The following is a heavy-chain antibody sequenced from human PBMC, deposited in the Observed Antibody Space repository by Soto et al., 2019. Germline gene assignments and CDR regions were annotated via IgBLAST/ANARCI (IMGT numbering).Heavy chain of an antibody. D-gene: IGHD5-18*01. J-gene: IGHJ4*02. CDR3: ARKTRGYSYGYFDY. V-gene: IGHV4-31*03. CDR1: GGSFSSGGYY. CDR2: IYYSGST. Sequence: PSETLSLTCTVSGGSFSSGGYYWSWIRQHPGKGLEWIGYIYYSGSTYYNPSLKSRVTISVDTSKNQFSLKLSSVTAADTAVYYCARKTRGYSYGYFDYWGQGTLVTVSS.